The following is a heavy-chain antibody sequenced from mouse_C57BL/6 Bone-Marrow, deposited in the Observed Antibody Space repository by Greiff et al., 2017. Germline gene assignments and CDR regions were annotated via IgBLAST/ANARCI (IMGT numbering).Heavy chain of an antibody. V-gene: IGHV3-8*01. D-gene: IGHD2-3*01. J-gene: IGHJ1*03. CDR2: ISYSGST. Sequence: EVQLQQSGPGLAKPSQTLSLTCSVTGYSITSDYWNWIRKFPGNKLEYMGYISYSGSTYYNPSLKSRISITRDTSKNQYYLQLNSVTTEDTATYYCARYPLIYDGYYGYCDVWGTGTTVTVSS. CDR1: GYSITSDY. CDR3: ARYPLIYDGYYGYCDV.